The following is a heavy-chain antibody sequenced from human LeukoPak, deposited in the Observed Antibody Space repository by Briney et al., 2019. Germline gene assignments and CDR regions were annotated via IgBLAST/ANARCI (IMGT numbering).Heavy chain of an antibody. CDR1: GGSISSYY. CDR2: IYYSGST. Sequence: PSETLSLTCTVSGGSISSYYWSWIRQPPGKGLEWIGYIYYSGSTNYDPSLKSRVTISVDTSKNHFSLKLSSVTAADTAVYYCARGYYISWFDPWGQGTLVTVSS. J-gene: IGHJ5*02. V-gene: IGHV4-59*01. D-gene: IGHD1-26*01. CDR3: ARGYYISWFDP.